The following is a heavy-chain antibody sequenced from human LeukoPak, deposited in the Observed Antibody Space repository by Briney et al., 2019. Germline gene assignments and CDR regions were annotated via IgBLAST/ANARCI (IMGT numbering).Heavy chain of an antibody. J-gene: IGHJ4*02. CDR2: ISGSGGST. CDR1: GFTFSSYA. V-gene: IGHV3-23*01. CDR3: AKDRAYCGGDCYPGSDFDY. Sequence: HPGGSLRLSCAASGFTFSSYAMSWARQAPGEGLEWVSAISGSGGSTYYADSVKGRFTISRDNSKNTLYLQMNSLRAEDTAVYYCAKDRAYCGGDCYPGSDFDYWGRGTLVTVSS. D-gene: IGHD2-21*02.